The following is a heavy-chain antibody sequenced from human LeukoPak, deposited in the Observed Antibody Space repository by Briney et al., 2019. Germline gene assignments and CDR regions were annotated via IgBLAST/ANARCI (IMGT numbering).Heavy chain of an antibody. CDR2: INPSGGST. CDR1: GYTFTTYY. V-gene: IGHV1-46*01. CDR3: ACLPYAFDI. Sequence: ASVKVSCKASGYTFTTYYIHWVRQAPGQGLEWMALINPSGGSTHYAQKFQGRVTVTRDTSTSTVYMELTSLRSEDTAVYYCACLPYAFDIWGRGTMVTVSS. J-gene: IGHJ3*02.